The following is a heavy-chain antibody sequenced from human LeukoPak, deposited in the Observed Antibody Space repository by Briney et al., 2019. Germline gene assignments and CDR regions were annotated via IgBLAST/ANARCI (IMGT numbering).Heavy chain of an antibody. J-gene: IGHJ4*02. D-gene: IGHD3-16*01. CDR3: ARHPYDVFAGYYLDY. V-gene: IGHV5-51*01. Sequence: GESLKISCKASGYKFTSCWIGWVRQIPGKGPEWMGIIYPDDSDIRYSPSFQGQVTISADKSLSTAYLQWSSLKASDSAMYYCARHPYDVFAGYYLDYWGQGTLVTVSS. CDR2: IYPDDSDI. CDR1: GYKFTSCW.